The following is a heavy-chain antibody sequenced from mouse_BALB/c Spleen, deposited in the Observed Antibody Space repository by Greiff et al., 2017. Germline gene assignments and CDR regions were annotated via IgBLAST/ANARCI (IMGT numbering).Heavy chain of an antibody. V-gene: IGHV3-2*02. CDR2: ISYSGST. Sequence: DVQLQESGPGLVKPSQSLSLTCTVTGYSITSDYAWNWIRQFPGNKLEWMGYISYSGSTSYNPSLKSRISITRDTSKNQFFLQLNSVTTEDTATYYCARSIYYDYDGGDFAYWGQGTLVTVSA. CDR1: GYSITSDYA. CDR3: ARSIYYDYDGGDFAY. D-gene: IGHD2-4*01. J-gene: IGHJ3*01.